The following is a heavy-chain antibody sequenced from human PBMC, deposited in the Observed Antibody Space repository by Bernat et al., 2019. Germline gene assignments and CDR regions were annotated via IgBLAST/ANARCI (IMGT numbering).Heavy chain of an antibody. CDR1: GFTFSSYT. J-gene: IGHJ4*02. CDR3: ARGALTHFDY. D-gene: IGHD2-21*02. CDR2: FTTSSSYI. V-gene: IGHV3-21*01. Sequence: EVQLVESGGGLVKPGGSQRLSCAASGFTFSSYTINWVRQAPGKGLEWVSSFTTSSSYIFYADSVKGRFTISRDNAKNTLYLQMNSLRAEDTAVYYCARGALTHFDYWGQGTLVTVSS.